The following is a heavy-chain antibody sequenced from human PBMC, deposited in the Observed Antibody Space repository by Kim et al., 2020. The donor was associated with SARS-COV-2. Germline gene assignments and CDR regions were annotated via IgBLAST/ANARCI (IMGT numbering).Heavy chain of an antibody. V-gene: IGHV3-21*06. Sequence: GGSLRLSCAASGFSFSDYSMSWGRQAPGRELEWVSSIDSSGDHIYYADSVKGRFTNSRDNAKNSLYLQMDSLRAEDTAIYYCTRLLNGHFNHWGAGVLVTVSS. J-gene: IGHJ4*02. CDR3: TRLLNGHFNH. CDR1: GFSFSDYS. CDR2: IDSSGDHI. D-gene: IGHD2-8*01.